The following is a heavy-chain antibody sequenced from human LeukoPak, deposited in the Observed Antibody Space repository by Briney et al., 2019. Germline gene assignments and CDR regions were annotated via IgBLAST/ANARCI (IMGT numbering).Heavy chain of an antibody. J-gene: IGHJ4*02. D-gene: IGHD3-22*01. CDR1: GGTFSSYA. V-gene: IGHV1-69*13. Sequence: GASVQVSCEASGGTFSSYAISWVRQAPGQGLEWMGGIIPIFGTANYAQKFQGRVTITADESTSTAYMELSSLRSEDTAVYYCAGRDSSGYYRFDYWGQGTLVTVSS. CDR2: IIPIFGTA. CDR3: AGRDSSGYYRFDY.